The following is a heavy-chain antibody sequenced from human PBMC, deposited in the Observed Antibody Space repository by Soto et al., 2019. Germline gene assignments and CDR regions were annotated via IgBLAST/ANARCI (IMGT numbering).Heavy chain of an antibody. CDR2: ISSSSSTI. V-gene: IGHV3-48*01. CDR1: GFTFSSYS. CDR3: ARGISPGQQTMIVVPHLGAFDI. Sequence: EVQLVESGGGLVQPGGSLRLSCAASGFTFSSYSMNWVRQAPGKGLEWVSYISSSSSTIYYADSVKGRFTISRDNAKNSPYLQMNSLRAEDTAVYYCARGISPGQQTMIVVPHLGAFDIWGQGTMVTVSS. D-gene: IGHD3-22*01. J-gene: IGHJ3*02.